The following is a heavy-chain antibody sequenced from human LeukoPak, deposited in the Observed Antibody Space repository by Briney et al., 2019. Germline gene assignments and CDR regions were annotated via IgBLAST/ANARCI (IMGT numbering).Heavy chain of an antibody. V-gene: IGHV4-34*01. D-gene: IGHD2-21*02. J-gene: IGHJ4*02. CDR3: ASMTYLRDFDY. Sequence: PSETLSLTCAVYGGSFSGYYWSWIRQPPGKGLEWIGEINHSGSTNYNPSLKSRVTISVDTSKNQFSLKLSSVTAADTAVYYCASMTYLRDFDYWGQGTLVTVSS. CDR2: INHSGST. CDR1: GGSFSGYY.